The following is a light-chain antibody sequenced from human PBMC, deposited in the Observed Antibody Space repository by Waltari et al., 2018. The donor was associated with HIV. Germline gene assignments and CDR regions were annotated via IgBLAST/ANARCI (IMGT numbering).Light chain of an antibody. CDR2: ATF. CDR1: SGPVTSGHH. Sequence: QAVVTQEPSLTVSPGGTVTLTCGSSSGPVTSGHHPYGFQQKSGQAPRTLIYATFTNHPGAPARFAGSLLGGRAALSLSGAQAEEGGEYFCLLSFAGARPVVFGGGTNLTVL. V-gene: IGLV7-46*01. CDR3: LLSFAGARPVV. J-gene: IGLJ2*01.